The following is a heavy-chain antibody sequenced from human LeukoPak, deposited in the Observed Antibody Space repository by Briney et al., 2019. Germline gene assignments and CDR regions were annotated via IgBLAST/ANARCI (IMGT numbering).Heavy chain of an antibody. D-gene: IGHD3-9*01. CDR1: GFTLSSYG. J-gene: IGHJ4*02. CDR2: IRYDGSNK. Sequence: GGSLRLSCAASGFTLSSYGMHWVRQAPGKGLEWVAFIRYDGSNKYYADSVKGRFTISRDNSKNTLYLQMNSLRAEDTAVYYCAKDSSKGLLTGYFGIIGNFDYWGQGTLVTVSS. V-gene: IGHV3-30*02. CDR3: AKDSSKGLLTGYFGIIGNFDY.